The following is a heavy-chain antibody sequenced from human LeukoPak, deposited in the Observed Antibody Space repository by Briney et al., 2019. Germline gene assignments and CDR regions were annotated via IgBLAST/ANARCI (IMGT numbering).Heavy chain of an antibody. Sequence: RPSETLSLTCTVSGGSISSSSYYWGWIRQPPGKGLEWIGSIYYSGSTYYNPSLKSRVTISVDTSKNQFSLKLSSVTAADTAVYYCARTYYDILTGFAGNYFDYWGQGTLVTVSS. V-gene: IGHV4-39*07. D-gene: IGHD3-9*01. CDR1: GGSISSSSYY. CDR2: IYYSGST. J-gene: IGHJ4*02. CDR3: ARTYYDILTGFAGNYFDY.